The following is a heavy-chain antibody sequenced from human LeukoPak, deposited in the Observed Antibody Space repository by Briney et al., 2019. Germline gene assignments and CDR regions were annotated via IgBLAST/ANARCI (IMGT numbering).Heavy chain of an antibody. V-gene: IGHV4-30-2*01. CDR1: GGSMNSGIYY. J-gene: IGHJ4*02. Sequence: SETLSLTCSVSGGSMNSGIYYWSWIRQPPGKGLEWIGYIFHSGSTNYNPSLKSQVTMSLDMSKNQFSVNLTSVTAADTAVYYCARGGQHSSGWWGNWGQGTLVSVSS. CDR2: IFHSGST. D-gene: IGHD6-19*01. CDR3: ARGGQHSSGWWGN.